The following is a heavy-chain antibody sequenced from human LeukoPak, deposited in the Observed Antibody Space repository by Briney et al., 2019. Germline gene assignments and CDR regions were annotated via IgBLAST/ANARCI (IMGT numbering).Heavy chain of an antibody. Sequence: GGSLRLSCAASGFTFSSYAMHWVRQAPGKGLEWVAVISYDGSNKYYADSVKGRFTISRDNSKNTLYLQMNSLRAEDTAVYYCASVAISTGYSYYYGMDVWGQGTTVTVSS. J-gene: IGHJ6*02. CDR2: ISYDGSNK. CDR3: ASVAISTGYSYYYGMDV. V-gene: IGHV3-30-3*01. D-gene: IGHD3-9*01. CDR1: GFTFSSYA.